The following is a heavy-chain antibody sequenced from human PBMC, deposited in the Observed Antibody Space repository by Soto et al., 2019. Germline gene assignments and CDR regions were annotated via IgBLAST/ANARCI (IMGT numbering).Heavy chain of an antibody. V-gene: IGHV3-7*01. D-gene: IGHD3-16*01. CDR1: GFTFSTYW. J-gene: IGHJ4*02. CDR3: ATALSSPFNNFDF. CDR2: IKEDASEE. Sequence: EVQLVQSGGDLVQPGGSLRLSCVASGFTFSTYWMTWVRQAPGMGLEWVAGIKEDASEEHYVDSVKGRFSISRDNGKNSLYLQLNSLRAEDTAVYYWATALSSPFNNFDFWGQGSLVTVSS.